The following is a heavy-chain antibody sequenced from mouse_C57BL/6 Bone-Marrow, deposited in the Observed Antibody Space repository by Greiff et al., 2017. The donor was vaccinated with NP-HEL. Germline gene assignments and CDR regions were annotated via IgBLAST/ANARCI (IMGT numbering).Heavy chain of an antibody. CDR2: IDPNSGGT. CDR3: AGMVTPHWYFDV. J-gene: IGHJ1*03. V-gene: IGHV1-72*01. D-gene: IGHD2-2*01. Sequence: GLEWIGRIDPNSGGTKYNEKFKSKATLTVDKPSSTAYMQLSSLTSEDSAVYYCAGMVTPHWYFDVWGTGTTVTVSS.